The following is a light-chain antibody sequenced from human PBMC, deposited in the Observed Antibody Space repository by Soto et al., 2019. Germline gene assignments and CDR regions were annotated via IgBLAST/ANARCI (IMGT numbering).Light chain of an antibody. V-gene: IGLV1-51*01. J-gene: IGLJ2*01. CDR2: DNN. CDR3: GTWDSSLSAGV. Sequence: QSVLTQPPSVSAAPGQKVTISCSGSNSNIGNNYVSWYQQLPGTAPKLLIYDNNKRPSGIPDRFSRSKSGTSATLGITGLQTGDEADYYCGTWDSSLSAGVFGGGTKLTVL. CDR1: NSNIGNNY.